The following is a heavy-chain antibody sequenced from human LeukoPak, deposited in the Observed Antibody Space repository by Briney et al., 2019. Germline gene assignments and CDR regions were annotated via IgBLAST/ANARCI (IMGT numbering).Heavy chain of an antibody. D-gene: IGHD3-10*01. J-gene: IGHJ4*02. Sequence: PGGSLRLSCAASSFTFSDYAMTWVRLAPGKGLEFVSSISGSGDTTYYADSVKGRSTISRDNSKDTLYLQMDSLTADDTATYYCAKPHYYGSGSYYGNFLHWGQGTLVTVSS. V-gene: IGHV3-23*01. CDR2: ISGSGDTT. CDR3: AKPHYYGSGSYYGNFLH. CDR1: SFTFSDYA.